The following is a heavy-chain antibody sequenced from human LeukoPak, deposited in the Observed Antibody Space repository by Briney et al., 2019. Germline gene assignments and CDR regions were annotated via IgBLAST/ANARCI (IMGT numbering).Heavy chain of an antibody. CDR2: ISSSGSTI. D-gene: IGHD3-22*01. V-gene: IGHV3-48*03. Sequence: PGGSLRLSCAASGFTFSSYEMNWVRQAPGKGLEWVSYISSSGSTIYYADSVKGRFTISRDNAKNSLYLQMNSLRAEDTAVYYCASLYYDSSGYYQDYYYYYYMDVWGKGTTVTVSS. CDR1: GFTFSSYE. J-gene: IGHJ6*03. CDR3: ASLYYDSSGYYQDYYYYYYMDV.